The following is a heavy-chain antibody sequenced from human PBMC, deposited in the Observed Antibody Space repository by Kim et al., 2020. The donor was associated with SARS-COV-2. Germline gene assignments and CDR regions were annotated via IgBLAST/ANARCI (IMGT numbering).Heavy chain of an antibody. CDR3: AKDWVVPERNAKRITMVRAADY. J-gene: IGHJ4*02. V-gene: IGHV3-23*01. D-gene: IGHD3-10*01. CDR2: ISGSGGST. CDR1: GFTFSSYA. Sequence: GGSLRLSCAASGFTFSSYAMSWVRQAPGKGLEWVSAISGSGGSTYYADSVKGRFTISRDNSKNTLYLQMNSLRAEDTAVYYCAKDWVVPERNAKRITMVRAADYWGQGTLVTVSS.